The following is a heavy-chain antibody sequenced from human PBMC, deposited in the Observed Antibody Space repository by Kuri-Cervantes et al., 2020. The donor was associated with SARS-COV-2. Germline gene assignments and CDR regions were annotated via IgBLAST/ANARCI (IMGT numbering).Heavy chain of an antibody. J-gene: IGHJ6*02. CDR1: GYPFTSFG. D-gene: IGHD4-23*01. V-gene: IGHV1-18*01. CDR3: ARVHGGNSEDYYGMDV. Sequence: ASVKVSCKTSGYPFTSFGVGWVRQAPGQGLEWVGWISNYNGHTNDAQKFQGRVTMTTDTSTSTAYMELSRLRSDDTAVYYCARVHGGNSEDYYGMDVWGQGTTVTVSS. CDR2: ISNYNGHT.